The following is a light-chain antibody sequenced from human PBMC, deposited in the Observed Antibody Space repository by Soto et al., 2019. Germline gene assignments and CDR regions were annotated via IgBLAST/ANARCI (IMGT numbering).Light chain of an antibody. CDR1: NTDIGGYNY. J-gene: IGLJ1*01. Sequence: SALAQPDSLSASLGESITPSRTGTNTDIGGYNYVSWYQQHPGKAPKLVIYDVTSRPSGIPNRFSGSKSGFTASLTISGLQAEDDAHYFCSSYRAYRTLEVFGTGTKVTVL. CDR3: SSYRAYRTLEV. CDR2: DVT. V-gene: IGLV2-14*03.